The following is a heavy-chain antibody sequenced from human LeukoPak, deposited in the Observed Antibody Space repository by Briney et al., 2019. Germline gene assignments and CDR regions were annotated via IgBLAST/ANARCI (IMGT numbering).Heavy chain of an antibody. Sequence: SETLSLTCTVSGGSISSSGYYWGWIRQPPGKGLEWIASIYYSGSTYYNPSLKSRVTISVDMSKNQLSLKLSSLTAADTAVYYCARHEYSGSYYGLSWFDPWGQGTLVTVSS. V-gene: IGHV4-39*01. CDR3: ARHEYSGSYYGLSWFDP. CDR2: IYYSGST. J-gene: IGHJ5*02. CDR1: GGSISSSGYY. D-gene: IGHD1-26*01.